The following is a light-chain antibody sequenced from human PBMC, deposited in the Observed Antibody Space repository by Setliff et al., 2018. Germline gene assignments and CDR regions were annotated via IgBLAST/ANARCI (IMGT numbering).Light chain of an antibody. V-gene: IGLV2-14*01. CDR3: LSYTSKTTHAL. CDR1: SSDVGGYNY. J-gene: IGLJ2*01. Sequence: QSVLIQPAAVSGSPGQSITISCTGTSSDVGGYNYVSWYQQHPGKAPKLMIYEVSKRPSGVSDRFSGSKSGNTASLTISGLQAEDEADYYCLSYTSKTTHALFGGGTKVTRP. CDR2: EVS.